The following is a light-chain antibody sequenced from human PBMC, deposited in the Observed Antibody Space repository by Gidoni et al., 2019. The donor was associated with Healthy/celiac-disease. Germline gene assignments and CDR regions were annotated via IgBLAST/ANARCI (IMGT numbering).Light chain of an antibody. CDR1: QSISSW. CDR3: QQYNSYPWT. J-gene: IGKJ1*01. CDR2: KAS. V-gene: IGKV1-5*03. Sequence: DFQMPQSPSTLSASVGERVPIPCRASQSISSWLAWYQQKPGKAPKLLIYKASSLESGVPPRFSGSGSGTEFTLTISSLQPDDFATYYCQQYNSYPWTFGQGTKVEIK.